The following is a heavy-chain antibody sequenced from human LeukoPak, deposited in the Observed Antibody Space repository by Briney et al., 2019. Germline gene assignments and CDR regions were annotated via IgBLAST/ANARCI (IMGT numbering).Heavy chain of an antibody. V-gene: IGHV3-21*04. Sequence: GGSLRLSCAASGFTFSSYSMNWVRQAPGKGLEWVSSISSSSSYIYYADSVKGRFTISRDNSKNTLYLQMNSLRAEDTAVYYCAKKGPTIAAPGMDVWGKGTTVTVSS. CDR3: AKKGPTIAAPGMDV. D-gene: IGHD6-6*01. CDR1: GFTFSSYS. J-gene: IGHJ6*04. CDR2: ISSSSSYI.